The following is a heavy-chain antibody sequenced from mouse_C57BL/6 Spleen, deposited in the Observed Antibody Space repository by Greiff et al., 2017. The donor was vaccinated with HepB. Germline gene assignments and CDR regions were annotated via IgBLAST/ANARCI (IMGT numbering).Heavy chain of an antibody. J-gene: IGHJ2*01. Sequence: EVKVVESGGDLVKPGGSLKLSCAASGFTFSSYGMSWVRQTPDKRLEWVATISSGGSYTYYPDSVKGRFTISRDNAKNTLYLQMSSLKSEDTAMYYCARQGGIYDAPGVYFDYWGQGTTLTVSS. D-gene: IGHD2-3*01. CDR3: ARQGGIYDAPGVYFDY. V-gene: IGHV5-6*01. CDR2: ISSGGSYT. CDR1: GFTFSSYG.